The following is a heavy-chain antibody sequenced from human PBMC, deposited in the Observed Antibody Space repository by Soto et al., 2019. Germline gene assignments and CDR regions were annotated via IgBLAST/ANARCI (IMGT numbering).Heavy chain of an antibody. CDR2: ISGSGHNT. CDR1: RFTFNNYA. D-gene: IGHD4-4*01. V-gene: IGHV3-23*01. J-gene: IGHJ6*02. Sequence: GGSLRLSCAASRFTFNNYAMSWVRQAPGKGLQWVSTISGSGHNTYYADSVEGRFTISRDNSKNTLHLQMNSLRAEDTAVYFCARDPAIYSGKFDYGLDVWGRGTTVTVS. CDR3: ARDPAIYSGKFDYGLDV.